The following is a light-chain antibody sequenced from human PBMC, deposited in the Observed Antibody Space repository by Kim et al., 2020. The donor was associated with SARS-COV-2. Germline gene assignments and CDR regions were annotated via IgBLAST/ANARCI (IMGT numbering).Light chain of an antibody. Sequence: SPGERATLSCRASQSVSSKLAWYQQKPGQAPRLLIYGTSTRATGIPARFSGSGSGTDFTLTISSLQSEDFAIYYCQQYNTWPPITFGQGTRLEIK. CDR3: QQYNTWPPIT. J-gene: IGKJ5*01. CDR1: QSVSSK. V-gene: IGKV3-15*01. CDR2: GTS.